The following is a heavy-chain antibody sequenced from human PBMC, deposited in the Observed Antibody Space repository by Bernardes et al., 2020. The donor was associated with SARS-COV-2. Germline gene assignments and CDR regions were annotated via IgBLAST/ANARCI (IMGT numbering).Heavy chain of an antibody. Sequence: ASVKVSCKASGYTFTDYFIHWVRQAPGQRLEWMGWINPHTGGTNYVQKFQGRVTMTRDTSITTAYMELSWLGSDDTAIYYCARTRTTISTTGIPVDYWGQGTLVTVSS. CDR1: GYTFTDYF. CDR2: INPHTGGT. J-gene: IGHJ4*02. V-gene: IGHV1-2*02. CDR3: ARTRTTISTTGIPVDY. D-gene: IGHD2-21*02.